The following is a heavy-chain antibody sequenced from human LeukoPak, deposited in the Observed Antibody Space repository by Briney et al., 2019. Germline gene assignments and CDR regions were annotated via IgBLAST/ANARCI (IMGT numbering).Heavy chain of an antibody. CDR3: AKDKGFGGARRGFDY. D-gene: IGHD3-16*01. V-gene: IGHV3-9*01. CDR2: ISWNSGSI. J-gene: IGHJ4*02. Sequence: GGSLRLSCAASGFTFDDYAMHWVRQAPGKGLEWVSGISWNSGSIGYADSVKGRFTISRDNAKNSLYLQMNSLRAEDTALYYCAKDKGFGGARRGFDYWGQGTLVTVSS. CDR1: GFTFDDYA.